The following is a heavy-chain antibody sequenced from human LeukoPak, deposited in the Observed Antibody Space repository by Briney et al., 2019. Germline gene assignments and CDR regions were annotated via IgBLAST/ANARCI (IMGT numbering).Heavy chain of an antibody. CDR3: ASTAYQLLDSFDY. CDR2: INSDGSST. CDR1: GFTFSNAW. D-gene: IGHD2-2*01. J-gene: IGHJ4*02. Sequence: GGSLRLSCAASGFTFSNAWMTWVRQAPGKGLVWVSRINSDGSSTSYADSVKGRFTISRDNAKNTLYLQMNSLRAEDTAVYYCASTAYQLLDSFDYWGQGTLVTVSS. V-gene: IGHV3-74*01.